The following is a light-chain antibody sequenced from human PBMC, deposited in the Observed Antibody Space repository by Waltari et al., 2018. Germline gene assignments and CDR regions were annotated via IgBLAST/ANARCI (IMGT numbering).Light chain of an antibody. CDR1: SSYVGNYKR. V-gene: IGLV2-23*02. Sequence: QSALTQPASVSGSSRQSITISCTGTSSYVGNYKRVFWYQQHPGKAPKLMIYAVSKRPSGVSDRFSGSKSGDMASLTISGLQPEDEAEYFCSSYAGSSKGVFGGGTKVTVL. CDR2: AVS. J-gene: IGLJ2*01. CDR3: SSYAGSSKGV.